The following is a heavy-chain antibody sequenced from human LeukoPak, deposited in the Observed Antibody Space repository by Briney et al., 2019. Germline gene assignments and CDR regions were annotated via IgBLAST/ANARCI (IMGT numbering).Heavy chain of an antibody. CDR3: ARVIWFGELTYYYGMDV. CDR1: GGSFSGYY. D-gene: IGHD3-10*01. Sequence: SETLSLTCAVYGGSFSGYYWSWIRQPPGKGLEWIGEINHSGSTNYNPSLKSRVTISVDTSKNQFSLKLSSVTAADTAVYYCARVIWFGELTYYYGMDVWGQGTTVTVSS. CDR2: INHSGST. J-gene: IGHJ6*02. V-gene: IGHV4-34*01.